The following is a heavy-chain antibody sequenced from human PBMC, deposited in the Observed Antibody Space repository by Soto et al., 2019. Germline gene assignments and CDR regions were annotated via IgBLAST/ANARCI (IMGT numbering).Heavy chain of an antibody. Sequence: SLRLSCAASGFTFSDYYMSWSRQAPGKGLEWVSYISSSGSTIYYADSVKGRFTISRDNAKNSLYLQMNSLRAEDTAVYYCAPTVAQNPEFDYWGQGTLVTVSS. CDR1: GFTFSDYY. CDR3: APTVAQNPEFDY. CDR2: ISSSGSTI. V-gene: IGHV3-11*01. D-gene: IGHD4-17*01. J-gene: IGHJ4*02.